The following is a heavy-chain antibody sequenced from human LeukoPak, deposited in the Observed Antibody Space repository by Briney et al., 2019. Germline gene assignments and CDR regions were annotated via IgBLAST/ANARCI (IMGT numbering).Heavy chain of an antibody. J-gene: IGHJ1*01. CDR1: GYTLTELS. CDR3: ARDRVGYYDSSGPLKGFQH. CDR2: FDPEDGET. Sequence: ASVKVSCTVSGYTLTELSMHWVRQAPGKGLEWMGGFDPEDGETIYAQKFQGRVTMTRDTSTSTVYMELSSLRSEDTAVYYCARDRVGYYDSSGPLKGFQHWGQGTLVTVSS. V-gene: IGHV1-24*01. D-gene: IGHD3-22*01.